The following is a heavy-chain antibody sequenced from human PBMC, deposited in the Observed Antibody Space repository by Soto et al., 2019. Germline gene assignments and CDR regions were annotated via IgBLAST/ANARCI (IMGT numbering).Heavy chain of an antibody. CDR1: GYSFTSYW. V-gene: IGHV5-51*01. Sequence: GESLKISCKGSGYSFTSYWISWVRQRPGKGPEWMAIIYPGDSDTRENPSFQGQVTISADKSSNTVHLQCRSLKASDTAIYYCARLGGIVDTGTWIQWGQGT. CDR3: ARLGGIVDTGTWIQ. CDR2: IYPGDSDT. J-gene: IGHJ4*02. D-gene: IGHD1-1*01.